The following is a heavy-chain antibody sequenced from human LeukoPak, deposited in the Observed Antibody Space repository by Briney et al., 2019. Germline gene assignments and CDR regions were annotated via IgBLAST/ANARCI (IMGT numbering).Heavy chain of an antibody. V-gene: IGHV3-21*01. Sequence: GGSLRLSCAASGFTFSSYSMNWVRQAPGKGLEWVSSISSSSSYIYYADSVKGRFTISRDNAKNSLYLQMNSLRAEDTAVYYCARVGGEGCSSTSCYTDDFDYWGQGTLVTVSS. CDR3: ARVGGEGCSSTSCYTDDFDY. D-gene: IGHD2-2*02. CDR1: GFTFSSYS. CDR2: ISSSSSYI. J-gene: IGHJ4*02.